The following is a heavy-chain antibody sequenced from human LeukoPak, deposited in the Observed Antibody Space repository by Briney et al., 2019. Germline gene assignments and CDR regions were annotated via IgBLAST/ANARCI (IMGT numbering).Heavy chain of an antibody. CDR2: INHSGST. V-gene: IGHV4-34*01. CDR3: ASTLYDFWSGYPPYYMDV. J-gene: IGHJ6*03. D-gene: IGHD3-3*01. Sequence: PSETLSLTCAVYGGSFSGYYWSWIRQPPGKGLEWIGEINHSGSTNYNPSLKSRVTISVDTSKSQFSLKLSSVTAADTAVYYCASTLYDFWSGYPPYYMDVWGKGTTVTVS. CDR1: GGSFSGYY.